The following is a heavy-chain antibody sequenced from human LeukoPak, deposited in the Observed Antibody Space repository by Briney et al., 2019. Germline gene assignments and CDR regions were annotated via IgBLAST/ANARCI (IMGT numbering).Heavy chain of an antibody. Sequence: GGSLILSCAASGFPSSSFIMNWVRQAPGKGLEWVSSISSSSSYIYYADSLKGRFTISRDNAKNLLYLQMNSLRAEDTAVYYCARDSRAVADAFDIWGQGTMVTVSS. J-gene: IGHJ3*02. CDR2: ISSSSSYI. CDR1: GFPSSSFI. V-gene: IGHV3-21*01. CDR3: ARDSRAVADAFDI. D-gene: IGHD6-19*01.